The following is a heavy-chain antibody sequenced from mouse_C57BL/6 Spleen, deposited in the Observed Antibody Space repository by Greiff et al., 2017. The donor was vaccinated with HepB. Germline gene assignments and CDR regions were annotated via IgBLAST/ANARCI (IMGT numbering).Heavy chain of an antibody. CDR2: IYPRSGNT. CDR1: GYTFTSYG. D-gene: IGHD4-1*01. V-gene: IGHV1-81*01. Sequence: QVHVKQSGAELARPGASVKLSCKASGYTFTSYGISWVKQRTGQGLEWIGEIYPRSGNTYYNEKFKGKATLTADKSSSTAYMELRSLTSEDSAVYFCAWTGTGWFAYWGQGTLVTVSA. CDR3: AWTGTGWFAY. J-gene: IGHJ3*01.